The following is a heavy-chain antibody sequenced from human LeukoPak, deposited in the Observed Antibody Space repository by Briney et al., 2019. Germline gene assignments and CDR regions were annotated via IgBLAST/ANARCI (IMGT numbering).Heavy chain of an antibody. V-gene: IGHV3-23*01. CDR1: GFTPCSYA. D-gene: IGHD3-10*01. Sequence: PGGSLRLSCAASGFTPCSYAMSGVPQAPGKGLEGGSGISGSGGRTYYADSVKGRFTISRDNSKNTLYLQMNSLRAEDTAVYYCAKDRQYGSAAPYYFDYWGQATLVTDSS. CDR2: ISGSGGRT. J-gene: IGHJ4*02. CDR3: AKDRQYGSAAPYYFDY.